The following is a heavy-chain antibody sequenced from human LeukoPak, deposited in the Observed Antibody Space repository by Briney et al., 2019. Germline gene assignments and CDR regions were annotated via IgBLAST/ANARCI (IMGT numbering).Heavy chain of an antibody. D-gene: IGHD3-10*01. V-gene: IGHV1-46*01. CDR2: INPSGGST. CDR1: GYIFTNYY. CDR3: ARDHGSAYYRAPRH. J-gene: IGHJ4*02. Sequence: ASVKVSCKASGYIFTNYYMHCVRQAPGQGLEWMGIINPSGGSTTYAQKFQGRVTMTRDTSTSTVYMELSSLRSEDTAVYYCARDHGSAYYRAPRHWGQGTLVTVSS.